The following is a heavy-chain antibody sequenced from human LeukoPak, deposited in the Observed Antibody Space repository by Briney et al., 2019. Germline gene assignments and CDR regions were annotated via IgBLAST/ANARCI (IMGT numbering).Heavy chain of an antibody. Sequence: PGGSLRLSCAASGFTVSSNYMSWVRQAPGKGLEWVSVIYSGGSTYYADSVKGRFTISRDNFKNTLYLQMNSLRAEDTAVYYCARESRGSISLSGYYGMDVWGQGTTVTVSS. CDR1: GFTVSSNY. CDR2: IYSGGST. D-gene: IGHD3-16*01. V-gene: IGHV3-66*01. CDR3: ARESRGSISLSGYYGMDV. J-gene: IGHJ6*02.